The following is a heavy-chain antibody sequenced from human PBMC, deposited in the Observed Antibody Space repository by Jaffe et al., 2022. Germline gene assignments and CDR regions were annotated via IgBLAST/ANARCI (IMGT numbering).Heavy chain of an antibody. CDR1: GGTFSSYT. CDR2: IIPILGIA. Sequence: QVQLVQSGAEVKKPGSSVKVSCKASGGTFSSYTISWVRQAPGQGLEWMGRIIPILGIANYAQKFQGRVTITADKSTSTAYMELSSLRSEDTAVYYCARDGYYCGGDCYSNDAFDIWGQGTMVTVSS. J-gene: IGHJ3*02. D-gene: IGHD2-21*02. CDR3: ARDGYYCGGDCYSNDAFDI. V-gene: IGHV1-69*08.